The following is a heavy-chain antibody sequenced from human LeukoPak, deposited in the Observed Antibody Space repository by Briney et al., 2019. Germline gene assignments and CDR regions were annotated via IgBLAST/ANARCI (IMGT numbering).Heavy chain of an antibody. V-gene: IGHV5-51*01. D-gene: IGHD6-19*01. CDR3: ARPPAWYSSGWAPDY. CDR1: GYSFTSYW. J-gene: IGHJ4*02. Sequence: GESLKISCKGSGYSFTSYWIGWVRQMPGKGLEWMGIIYPGDSDTRYSPSFQGQVTISADKSISTAYLQWSSLKASDTAMYYCARPPAWYSSGWAPDYWGQGTLVTVSS. CDR2: IYPGDSDT.